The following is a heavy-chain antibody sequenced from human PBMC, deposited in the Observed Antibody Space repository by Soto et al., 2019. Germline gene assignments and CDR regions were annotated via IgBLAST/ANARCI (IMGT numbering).Heavy chain of an antibody. D-gene: IGHD2-15*01. J-gene: IGHJ5*02. CDR3: ARLIVPPLSWFDP. CDR2: INHSGST. V-gene: IGHV4-34*01. Sequence: QVQLQQWGAGLLKPSETLSLTCAVYGGSFSGYYWSWIRQPPGKGLEWIGEINHSGSTNYNPSLKSRVTISVDTSKNQFSLKLSSVTAADTAVYYCARLIVPPLSWFDPWGQGTLVTVSS. CDR1: GGSFSGYY.